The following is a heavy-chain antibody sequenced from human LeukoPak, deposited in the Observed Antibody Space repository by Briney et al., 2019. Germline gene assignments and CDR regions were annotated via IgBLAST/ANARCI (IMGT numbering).Heavy chain of an antibody. CDR1: GINFTSHA. J-gene: IGHJ6*03. V-gene: IGHV3-23*01. CDR2: ISGSGGHT. CDR3: AKGGAATMRDGYNYYYYYMEV. Sequence: GGSLRLSCAASGINFTSHAMSWVRQAPGKGLEWVSLISGSGGHTFYGDSVKGRFTISRDNSKDTFYLQMNSLKAEHTAVYYCAKGGAATMRDGYNYYYYYMEVWGRGTTVTVSS. D-gene: IGHD5-24*01.